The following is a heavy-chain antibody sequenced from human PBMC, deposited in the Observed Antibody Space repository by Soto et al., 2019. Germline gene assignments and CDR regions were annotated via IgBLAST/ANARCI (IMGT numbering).Heavy chain of an antibody. J-gene: IGHJ4*02. CDR1: GFTLSHYG. CDR3: VRDMQLWRLDS. V-gene: IGHV3-33*01. D-gene: IGHD2-21*01. Sequence: XXSLRLSCAASGFTLSHYGMHWVRQAPGKGLEWVEIXWHDGXNTYYADSVKXXFTISTDXXKNTLYLHMNSLRAEDTAVYYCVRDMQLWRLDSWGQGTLATVSS. CDR2: XWHDGXNT.